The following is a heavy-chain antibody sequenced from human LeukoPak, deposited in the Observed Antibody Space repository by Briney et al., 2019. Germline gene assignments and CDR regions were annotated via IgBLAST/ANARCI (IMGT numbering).Heavy chain of an antibody. D-gene: IGHD4-17*01. J-gene: IGHJ2*01. CDR2: INHSGST. CDR1: GGSFSGYY. CDR3: ARGNGPWYFDL. V-gene: IGHV4-34*01. Sequence: SETLSLTCAVYGGSFSGYYWSWIRQPPGKGLEWIGEINHSGSTNYNPSLKSRVTMSVDTSKNQFSLKLSSVTAADTAVYYCARGNGPWYFDLWGRGTLVTVSS.